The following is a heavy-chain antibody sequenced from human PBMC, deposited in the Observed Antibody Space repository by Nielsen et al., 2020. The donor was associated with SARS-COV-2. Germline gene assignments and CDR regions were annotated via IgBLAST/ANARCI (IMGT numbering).Heavy chain of an antibody. V-gene: IGHV3-49*03. J-gene: IGHJ4*02. Sequence: GGSLRLSCTASGFTFGDYAMSWFRQAPGKGLEWVGFIRSKAYGGTTEYAASVKGRFTISRDDSKSIAYLQMNSLKTEDTAVYYCTRGGQQLVQSRFDYWGQGTLVTVSS. CDR1: GFTFGDYA. CDR3: TRGGQQLVQSRFDY. CDR2: IRSKAYGGTT. D-gene: IGHD6-13*01.